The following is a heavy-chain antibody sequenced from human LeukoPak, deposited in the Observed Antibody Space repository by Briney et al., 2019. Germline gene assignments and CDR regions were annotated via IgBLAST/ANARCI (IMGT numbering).Heavy chain of an antibody. CDR1: GFTFSTYA. D-gene: IGHD4-23*01. CDR3: GQYGGNSVDAFDI. CDR2: ISYDGSNK. Sequence: PGGSLRLSCAASGFTFSTYAMSWVRQAPGKGLEWVAGISYDGSNKYYADSVKGRFTMSRDNSKNTLYLRMNSLRAEDTAVYYCGQYGGNSVDAFDIWGQGTMVTVSS. V-gene: IGHV3-30*03. J-gene: IGHJ3*02.